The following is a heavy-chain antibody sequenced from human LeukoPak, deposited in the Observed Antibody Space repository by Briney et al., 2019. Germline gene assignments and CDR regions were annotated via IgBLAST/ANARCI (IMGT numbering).Heavy chain of an antibody. V-gene: IGHV3-53*01. CDR2: IYSGGST. Sequence: GGSLRLSCAASGFTVSSNYMSWVRQAPGKGLEWVSVIYSGGSTYSADSVKGRCTISRDNSLQTLFLHMNSLRAEDTAVYYCARGMSATSGYLELEYWGQGALVTVST. J-gene: IGHJ4*02. CDR3: ARGMSATSGYLELEY. D-gene: IGHD3-22*01. CDR1: GFTVSSNY.